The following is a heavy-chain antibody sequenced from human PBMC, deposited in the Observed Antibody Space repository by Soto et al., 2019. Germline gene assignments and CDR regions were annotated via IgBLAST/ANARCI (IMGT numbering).Heavy chain of an antibody. CDR2: ISRNGGST. CDR3: AASKGGQVLELDY. J-gene: IGHJ4*02. CDR1: GFTFSSYA. V-gene: IGHV3-64*02. Sequence: EVQLVESGEGLVQPGGSLRLSCAASGFTFSSYAMHWVRQAPGKGLEYVSSISRNGGSTYYADSVKGRFTISRDNSKNTLSLQMGSLRAEDMAVYYCAASKGGQVLELDYWGQGTLVTVSS. D-gene: IGHD3-3*01.